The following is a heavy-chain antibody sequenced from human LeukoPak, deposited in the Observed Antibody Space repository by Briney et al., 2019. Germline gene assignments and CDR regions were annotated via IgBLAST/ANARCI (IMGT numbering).Heavy chain of an antibody. Sequence: GGSLRLSCAASGFTFSSYAMHWVRQAPGKGLEWVSYISSSGSIYYADSVKGRFTISRDNAKNSLYLQMNSLRAEDTAVYYCAREGYGGNSDAFDIWGQGTMVTVSS. J-gene: IGHJ3*02. D-gene: IGHD4-23*01. CDR3: AREGYGGNSDAFDI. CDR1: GFTFSSYA. V-gene: IGHV3-48*03. CDR2: ISSSGSI.